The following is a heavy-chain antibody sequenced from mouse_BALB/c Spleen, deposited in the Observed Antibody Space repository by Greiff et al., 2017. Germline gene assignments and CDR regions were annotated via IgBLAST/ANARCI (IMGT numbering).Heavy chain of an antibody. J-gene: IGHJ4*01. D-gene: IGHD2-4*01. CDR3: TRDYDVNYYAMDY. Sequence: QVQLQQPGAELVRPGASVKLSCKASGYTFTSYWINWVKQRPGQGLEWIGNIYPSDSYTNYNQKFKDKATLTVDKSSSTAYMQLSSPTSEDSAVYYCTRDYDVNYYAMDYWGQGTSVTVSS. V-gene: IGHV1-69*02. CDR1: GYTFTSYW. CDR2: IYPSDSYT.